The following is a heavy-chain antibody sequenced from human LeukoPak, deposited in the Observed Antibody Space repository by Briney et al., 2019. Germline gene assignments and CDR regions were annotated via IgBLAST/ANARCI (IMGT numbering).Heavy chain of an antibody. CDR1: GGSISSGGYS. V-gene: IGHV4-30-2*01. Sequence: EPSQTLSLTCAVSGGSISSGGYSWSWIRQPPGKGLEWIGYIYHSESTYYNPSLKSRVTISVDRSKNQFSLKLSSVTAADTAVYYCARALVRGVIYYFDYWGQGTLVTVSS. D-gene: IGHD3-10*01. CDR2: IYHSEST. J-gene: IGHJ4*02. CDR3: ARALVRGVIYYFDY.